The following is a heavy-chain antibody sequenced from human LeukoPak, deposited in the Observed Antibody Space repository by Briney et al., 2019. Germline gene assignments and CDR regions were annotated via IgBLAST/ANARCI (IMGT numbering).Heavy chain of an antibody. V-gene: IGHV2-5*01. CDR2: IYWNDDK. CDR1: GFSLSTSGVG. Sequence: SGPTLLKPTPTLTLTCTFSGFSLSTSGVGVGWIRRPPGKALEWLALIYWNDDKRYSPSLKSRLTITKDTSKNQVVLTMTNMDPVDTATYYCAHRRFLDSSGYFDYWGQGTLVTVSS. J-gene: IGHJ4*02. CDR3: AHRRFLDSSGYFDY. D-gene: IGHD3-22*01.